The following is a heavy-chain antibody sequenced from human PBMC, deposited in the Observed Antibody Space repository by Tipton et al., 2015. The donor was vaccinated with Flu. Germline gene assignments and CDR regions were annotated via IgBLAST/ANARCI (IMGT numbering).Heavy chain of an antibody. D-gene: IGHD3-3*01. CDR2: IDHSGGT. V-gene: IGHV4-34*01. CDR1: GESFRGSY. Sequence: LRLSCVVYGESFRGSYWGWIRQPPGKGLEWIGEIDHSGGTNNNPSLKSRVTISKDTSKKQFSLNLSSMTAADTAVYYCARRTYDKSGFDYWGQGTLVTVSS. J-gene: IGHJ4*02. CDR3: ARRTYDKSGFDY.